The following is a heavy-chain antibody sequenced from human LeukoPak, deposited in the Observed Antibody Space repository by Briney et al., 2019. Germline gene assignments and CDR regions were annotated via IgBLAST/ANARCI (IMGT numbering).Heavy chain of an antibody. Sequence: PGGSLRLSCAASGFTFSSYWMTWVRQAPGKGLEWVANIKEDGSEKYYVDSVKGRFTISSDNAKNSLYLQMNSLRVEDTAIYYCGRDFPDYWGQGILVTVSS. V-gene: IGHV3-7*01. CDR2: IKEDGSEK. J-gene: IGHJ4*02. CDR1: GFTFSSYW. CDR3: GRDFPDY.